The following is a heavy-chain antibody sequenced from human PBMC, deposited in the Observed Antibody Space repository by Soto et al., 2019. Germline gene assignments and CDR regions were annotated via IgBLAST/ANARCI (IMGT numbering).Heavy chain of an antibody. CDR2: IRSKANSYAT. J-gene: IGHJ4*02. CDR3: TRSGVERTPYYYGSGRYLEDY. Sequence: EVQLVESGGGLVQPGGSLKLSCAASGFTFSGSAMHWVRQAAGKGLEWVGRIRSKANSYATAYAASVKGRFTISRDDSKNTAYLQMNSLKTEDTAVYYCTRSGVERTPYYYGSGRYLEDYWGQGTLVTVSS. V-gene: IGHV3-73*01. D-gene: IGHD3-10*01. CDR1: GFTFSGSA.